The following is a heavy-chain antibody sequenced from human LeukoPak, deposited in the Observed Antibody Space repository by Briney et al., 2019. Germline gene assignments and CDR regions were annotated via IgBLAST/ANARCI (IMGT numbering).Heavy chain of an antibody. CDR1: GFTFSSYA. D-gene: IGHD3-10*01. J-gene: IGHJ6*02. Sequence: GGSLRLSCAASGFTFSSYAMSWVRQAPGKGLEWVSAISGSGGSTYYADSVKGRFTISRDNSKNTLYLQMNSLRAEDTAVYYCATYYYGSGSYSKYYYYGMDVWGQGTTVTVSS. CDR3: ATYYYGSGSYSKYYYYGMDV. V-gene: IGHV3-23*01. CDR2: ISGSGGST.